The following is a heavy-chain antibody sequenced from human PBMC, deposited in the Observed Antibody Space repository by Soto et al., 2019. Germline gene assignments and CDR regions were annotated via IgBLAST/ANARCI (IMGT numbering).Heavy chain of an antibody. V-gene: IGHV1-24*01. CDR1: GYTLTELS. Sequence: ASVKVSCKVSGYTLTELSMHWVRQAPGKGLEWMGGFDPEDGETIYAQKFQGRVTMTEDTSTDTAYMELSSLRSEDTAVYYCATRLYCSSTSCYALLDYWGQGTLVTVSS. CDR2: FDPEDGET. D-gene: IGHD2-2*01. J-gene: IGHJ4*02. CDR3: ATRLYCSSTSCYALLDY.